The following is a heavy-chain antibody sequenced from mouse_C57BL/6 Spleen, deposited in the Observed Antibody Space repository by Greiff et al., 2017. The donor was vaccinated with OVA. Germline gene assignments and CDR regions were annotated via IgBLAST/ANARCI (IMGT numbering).Heavy chain of an antibody. CDR1: GFTFSSYA. V-gene: IGHV5-9-1*02. D-gene: IGHD1-1*01. CDR3: TRVTTVVATDYFDY. CDR2: ISSGGDYI. Sequence: EVQRVESGEGLVKPGGSLKLSCAASGFTFSSYAMSWVRQTPEKRLEWVAYISSGGDYIYYADTVKGRFTISRDNARNTLYLQMSSLKSEDTAMYYCTRVTTVVATDYFDYWGQGTTLTVSS. J-gene: IGHJ2*01.